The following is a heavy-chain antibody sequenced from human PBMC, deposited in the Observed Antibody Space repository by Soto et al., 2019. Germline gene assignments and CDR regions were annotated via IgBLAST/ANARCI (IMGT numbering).Heavy chain of an antibody. Sequence: SVKVSCKASGGTFSSYATSWVRQAPGQGLEWMGGIIPIFGTANYAQKFQGRVTITADESTSTAYMELSSLRSEDTAVYYCARTYYYDSSGYPPEYYFDYWGQGTLVTVSS. CDR3: ARTYYYDSSGYPPEYYFDY. CDR2: IIPIFGTA. CDR1: GGTFSSYA. V-gene: IGHV1-69*13. J-gene: IGHJ4*02. D-gene: IGHD3-22*01.